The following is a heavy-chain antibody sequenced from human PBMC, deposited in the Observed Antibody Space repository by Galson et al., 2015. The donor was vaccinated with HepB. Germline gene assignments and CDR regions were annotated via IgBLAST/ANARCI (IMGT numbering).Heavy chain of an antibody. CDR1: GFIFTNYA. Sequence: SLRLSCAPSGFIFTNYAMTWARQAPGKGLEWVSMISGGGGDTFYADSVKGRFTISRDNSRNTLFLQMNNLRVEDTARYYCAKALDSVSYGNDGSDFRGQGTMFIVS. D-gene: IGHD3-22*01. CDR3: AKALDSVSYGNDGSDF. CDR2: ISGGGGDT. J-gene: IGHJ3*01. V-gene: IGHV3-23*01.